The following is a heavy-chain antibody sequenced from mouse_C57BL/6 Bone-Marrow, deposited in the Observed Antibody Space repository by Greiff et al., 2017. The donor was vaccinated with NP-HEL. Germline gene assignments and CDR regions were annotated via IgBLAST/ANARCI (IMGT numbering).Heavy chain of an antibody. D-gene: IGHD1-1*01. CDR1: GFTFSDAW. Sequence: EVQVVESGGGLVQPGGSMKLSCAASGFTFSDAWMDWVRQSPETGLEWVAEIRNKANNHATYYAESVKGRFTISRDDSKSSVYLQMNSLRAEDTGIYYCTTVVATGYFDVWGTGTTVTVSS. CDR2: IRNKANNHAT. J-gene: IGHJ1*03. V-gene: IGHV6-6*01. CDR3: TTVVATGYFDV.